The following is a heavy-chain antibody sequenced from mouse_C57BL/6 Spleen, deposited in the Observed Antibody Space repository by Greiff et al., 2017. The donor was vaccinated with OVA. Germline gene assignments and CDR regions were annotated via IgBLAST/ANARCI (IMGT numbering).Heavy chain of an antibody. CDR1: GYTFTDYY. V-gene: IGHV1-26*01. CDR3: ARMGMGRVRDY. CDR2: INPNNGGT. D-gene: IGHD2-3*01. J-gene: IGHJ2*01. Sequence: EVQLQQSGPELVKPGASVKISCKASGYTFTDYYMNWVKQSHGKSLEWIGDINPNNGGTSYNQKFKGKATLTVDKSSSTAYMELRSLTSEDSAVYYCARMGMGRVRDYWGQGTTLTVSS.